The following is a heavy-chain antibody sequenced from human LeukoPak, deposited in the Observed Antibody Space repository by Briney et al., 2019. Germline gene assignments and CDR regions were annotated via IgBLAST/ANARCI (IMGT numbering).Heavy chain of an antibody. Sequence: PSETLSLTCAVYGESGSYFYWSWIRQPPGKGLEWIGEINDSGSTDYSPSLKSRVTISVDTSKSQFSLKLTSVTAADTAVYHCARKTTATTPFDSWGQGTLVTVSS. CDR3: ARKTTATTPFDS. J-gene: IGHJ4*02. V-gene: IGHV4-34*01. D-gene: IGHD4-17*01. CDR1: GESGSYFY. CDR2: INDSGST.